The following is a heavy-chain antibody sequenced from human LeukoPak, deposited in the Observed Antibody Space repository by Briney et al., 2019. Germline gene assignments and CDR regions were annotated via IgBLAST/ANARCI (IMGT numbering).Heavy chain of an antibody. D-gene: IGHD3-10*01. J-gene: IGHJ5*02. CDR1: GGSISSGDYY. V-gene: IGHV4-30-4*08. CDR2: IYYSGST. CDR3: ARDLITMVRDGGFDP. Sequence: SQTLSLTCTVSGGSISSGDYYWGWIRQPPGKGLEWHGYIYYSGSTSYNPSLRSRVTRSVDTSKNQFSLKLSSVTAADTAVYYCARDLITMVRDGGFDPWGRGTLVTVSS.